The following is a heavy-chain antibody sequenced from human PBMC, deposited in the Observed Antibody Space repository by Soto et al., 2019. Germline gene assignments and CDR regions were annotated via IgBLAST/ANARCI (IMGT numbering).Heavy chain of an antibody. CDR1: GFTFSSYW. CDR2: IKQDGSEK. D-gene: IGHD1-26*01. Sequence: GGSLRLSCEASGFTFSSYWMSWVRQAPGKGLEWVANIKQDGSEKSYVDFVKGRFTISRDNAKNSLYLQMNSLRAEDTAVYYWARDYGLVFDYWGQGTLVTVSS. J-gene: IGHJ4*02. V-gene: IGHV3-7*04. CDR3: ARDYGLVFDY.